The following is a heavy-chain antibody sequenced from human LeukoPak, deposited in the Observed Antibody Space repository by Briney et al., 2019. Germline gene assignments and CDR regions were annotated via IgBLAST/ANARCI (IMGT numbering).Heavy chain of an antibody. CDR3: ARASLLGCSGGSCYRVFDY. CDR2: ISAYNGNT. V-gene: IGHV1-18*01. Sequence: GASVKVSCKASGYTFTSYGISWVRQAPGQGLECMGWISAYNGNTNYAQKLQGRVTMTTDTSTSTAYMELRSLRSDDTAVYYCARASLLGCSGGSCYRVFDYWGQGTLVTVSS. D-gene: IGHD2-15*01. CDR1: GYTFTSYG. J-gene: IGHJ4*02.